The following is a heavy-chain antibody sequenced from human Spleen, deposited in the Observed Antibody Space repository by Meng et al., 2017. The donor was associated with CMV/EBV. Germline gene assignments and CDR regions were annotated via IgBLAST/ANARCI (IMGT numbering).Heavy chain of an antibody. V-gene: IGHV4-38-2*02. Sequence: SETLSLTCNVSGYSISSGNYWGWIRQPPGKGLEWIGNIYHSGSTYYNPSLKSRVTISVDTSKNQFSLKLSSVTAADTAVYYCARDHGIAARYYYFDYWGQGTLVTVSS. J-gene: IGHJ4*02. CDR1: GYSISSGNY. CDR2: IYHSGST. CDR3: ARDHGIAARYYYFDY. D-gene: IGHD6-6*01.